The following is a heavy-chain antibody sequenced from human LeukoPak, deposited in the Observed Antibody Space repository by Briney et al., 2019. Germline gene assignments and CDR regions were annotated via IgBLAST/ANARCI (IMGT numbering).Heavy chain of an antibody. Sequence: SETLSLTCAVYGGSFSGYYWSWIRQPPGKGLEWIGEINHSGSTNYNPSLKSRVTISVDTSKNQFSLKLSSVTAADTAVYYCARRRLYCSGGSCFDPWGQGTLVTVSS. CDR1: GGSFSGYY. CDR2: INHSGST. J-gene: IGHJ5*02. V-gene: IGHV4-34*01. CDR3: ARRRLYCSGGSCFDP. D-gene: IGHD2-15*01.